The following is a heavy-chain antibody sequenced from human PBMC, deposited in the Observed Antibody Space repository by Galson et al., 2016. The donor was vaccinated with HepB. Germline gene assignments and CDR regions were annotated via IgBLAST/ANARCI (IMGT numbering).Heavy chain of an antibody. CDR3: ATGTDFGGTRFLYGMDA. Sequence: SVKVSCKVSDYSLTELCMHWVRQAPGRGLEWMGGFDCDDGETIYAEKFQGRFIMTEDRSTDTAFMELSRLTPDDTAFYYCATGTDFGGTRFLYGMDAWGEGTSVTVSS. CDR2: FDCDDGET. J-gene: IGHJ6*04. V-gene: IGHV1-24*01. D-gene: IGHD3-16*01. CDR1: DYSLTELC.